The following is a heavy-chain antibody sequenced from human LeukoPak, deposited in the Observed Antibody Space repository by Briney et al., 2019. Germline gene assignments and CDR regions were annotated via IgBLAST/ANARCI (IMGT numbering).Heavy chain of an antibody. CDR3: ASGRCTNGVCYKGYY. CDR2: ISSSSSYI. J-gene: IGHJ4*02. Sequence: GGSLRLSCAASGFNSSIYSMNGVRQAPGKGLEWVSSISSSSSYIYYADSVKGRFTISRDNAKNSLYLQMNSLRAEDTAVYYCASGRCTNGVCYKGYYWGQGTLVTVSS. CDR1: GFNSSIYS. D-gene: IGHD2-8*01. V-gene: IGHV3-21*01.